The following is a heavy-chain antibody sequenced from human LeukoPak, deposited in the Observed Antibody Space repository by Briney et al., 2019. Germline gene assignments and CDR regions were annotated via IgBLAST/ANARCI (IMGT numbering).Heavy chain of an antibody. CDR2: IYSGGST. CDR1: GFTFSSYW. J-gene: IGHJ6*02. V-gene: IGHV3-66*01. CDR3: ARDWVVSNYYYYGMDV. Sequence: GGSLRLSCAASGFTFSSYWMHWVRQAPGKGLEWVSVIYSGGSTYYADSVKGRFTISRDNSKNTLYLQMNSLRAEDTAVYYCARDWVVSNYYYYGMDVWGQGTAVTVSS. D-gene: IGHD3-22*01.